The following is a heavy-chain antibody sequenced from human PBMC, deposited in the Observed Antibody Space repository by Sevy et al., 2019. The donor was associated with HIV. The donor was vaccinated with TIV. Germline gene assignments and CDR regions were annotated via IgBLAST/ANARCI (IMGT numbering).Heavy chain of an antibody. Sequence: SETLSLTCTVSGGSISSSSYYWDWIRQPPGKGLEWIGSIYYSGSTYYNPSLKSRVTISVDTSKNQFSLKLSSVTAADTAVYYCATTHHYDFWSGYYRPESFDYWGQGTLVTVSS. J-gene: IGHJ4*02. D-gene: IGHD3-3*01. CDR1: GGSISSSSYY. CDR2: IYYSGST. CDR3: ATTHHYDFWSGYYRPESFDY. V-gene: IGHV4-39*01.